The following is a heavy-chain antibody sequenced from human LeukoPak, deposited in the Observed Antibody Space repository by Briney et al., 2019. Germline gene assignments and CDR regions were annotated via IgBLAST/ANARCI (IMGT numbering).Heavy chain of an antibody. V-gene: IGHV1-46*01. CDR2: INPSGGST. Sequence: ASVKVSFMASVYTFTSYYLQWVRQAPGQGLEWKGIINPSGGSTTYAQKFQGRVTLTRDTSTTTVHMELSSLRSEDTAVYYCARTYSSSGCVDYWGQGTLVTVSS. CDR3: ARTYSSSGCVDY. D-gene: IGHD6-13*01. J-gene: IGHJ4*02. CDR1: VYTFTSYY.